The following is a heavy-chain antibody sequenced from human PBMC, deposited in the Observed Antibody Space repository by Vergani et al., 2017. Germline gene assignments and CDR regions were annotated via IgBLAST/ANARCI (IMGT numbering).Heavy chain of an antibody. J-gene: IGHJ4*02. Sequence: VQLQESGPGLVKPSQTLSLTCTVSGGSISSGDYYWSWIRQAPGKGLEWVSAISGSGGSTYYADSVKGRFTISRDNSKNTLYLQMNSLRAEDTAVYYCAKGRYCSSTSCLPRGLFDYWGQGTLVTVSS. CDR2: ISGSGGST. D-gene: IGHD2-2*01. CDR1: GGSISSGDYY. V-gene: IGHV3-23*01. CDR3: AKGRYCSSTSCLPRGLFDY.